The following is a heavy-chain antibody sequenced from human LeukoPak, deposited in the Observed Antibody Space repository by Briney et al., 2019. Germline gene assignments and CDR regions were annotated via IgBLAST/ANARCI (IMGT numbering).Heavy chain of an antibody. D-gene: IGHD5-18*01. CDR3: ARQMRTAMVTIVDFDY. CDR2: ISSSSSYI. J-gene: IGHJ4*02. Sequence: PGGSLRLSCAASGFTFSSYSMNWVRQAPGKGLEWVSPISSSSSYIYYADSVKGRFTISRDNAKNSLYLQMNSLRAEDTAVYYCARQMRTAMVTIVDFDYWGQGTLVTVSS. V-gene: IGHV3-21*01. CDR1: GFTFSSYS.